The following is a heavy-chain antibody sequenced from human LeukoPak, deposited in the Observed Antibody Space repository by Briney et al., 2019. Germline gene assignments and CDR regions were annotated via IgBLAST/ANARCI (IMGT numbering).Heavy chain of an antibody. V-gene: IGHV3-48*02. Sequence: GGSLRLSCAASGLSFSVYGMNWVRQAPGKGMEWVSYISDSSSAIYYADSVKGRFTISRDNAKNSLYLQMNSLRDEDTAVYYCVRGRAADYWGQGTLVTVSS. CDR1: GLSFSVYG. J-gene: IGHJ4*02. CDR2: ISDSSSAI. CDR3: VRGRAADY. D-gene: IGHD6-25*01.